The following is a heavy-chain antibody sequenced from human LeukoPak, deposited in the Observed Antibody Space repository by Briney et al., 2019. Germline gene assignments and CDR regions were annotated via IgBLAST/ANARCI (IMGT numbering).Heavy chain of an antibody. CDR2: ISRSGSTK. CDR1: GFTFSDYN. CDR3: ARVLGYCSGGNCYSGGLGYMDV. V-gene: IGHV3-11*01. Sequence: KSGGSLRLSCAASGFTFSDYNMRWIRQAPGKGLEWVSSISRSGSTKYYADSVKGRFTISRDNAKNSLFLQMNSLRAEDTAVYYCARVLGYCSGGNCYSGGLGYMDVWGKGTTVTISS. J-gene: IGHJ6*03. D-gene: IGHD2-15*01.